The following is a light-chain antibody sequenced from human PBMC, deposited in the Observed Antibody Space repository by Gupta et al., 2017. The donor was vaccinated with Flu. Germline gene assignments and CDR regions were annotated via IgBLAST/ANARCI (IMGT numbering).Light chain of an antibody. V-gene: IGLV1-51*02. CDR1: SSNIENNY. Sequence: KVTISCSGSSSNIENNYVSWYQQFPGTAPELLIYENNKRPSGMPDRFSGSKSDTSATLGITGLQTGDEANYYCGTWDSSLSAWVFGGGTKLTVL. J-gene: IGLJ3*02. CDR3: GTWDSSLSAWV. CDR2: ENN.